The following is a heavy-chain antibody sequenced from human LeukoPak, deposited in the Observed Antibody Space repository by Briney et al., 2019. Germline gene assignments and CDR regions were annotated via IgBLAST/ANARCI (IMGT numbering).Heavy chain of an antibody. CDR2: IYYSGST. J-gene: IGHJ5*02. D-gene: IGHD2-15*01. Sequence: PSETLSLTCTVSGGSVSSGSYYWSWIRQPPGKGLERIGYIYYSGSTNYNPSLKSRVTISVDTSKNQFSLKLSSVTAADTAVYYCARDERWNWFDPWGQGTLVTVSS. CDR1: GGSVSSGSYY. V-gene: IGHV4-61*01. CDR3: ARDERWNWFDP.